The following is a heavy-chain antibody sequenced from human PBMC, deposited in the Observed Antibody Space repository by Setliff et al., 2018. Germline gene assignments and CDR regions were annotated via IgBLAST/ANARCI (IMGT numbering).Heavy chain of an antibody. J-gene: IGHJ4*02. CDR3: ARVPRLEWLLPTFDS. Sequence: ASVKVSCKASGYTFISYGISWVRQAPGQGLEWMGWISGYNGNTDYAQNFQGRVTMTIDTSTSTAYMELRSLRSDDTAVYYCARVPRLEWLLPTFDSWGQGTLVTVSS. D-gene: IGHD3-3*01. CDR2: ISGYNGNT. CDR1: GYTFISYG. V-gene: IGHV1-18*01.